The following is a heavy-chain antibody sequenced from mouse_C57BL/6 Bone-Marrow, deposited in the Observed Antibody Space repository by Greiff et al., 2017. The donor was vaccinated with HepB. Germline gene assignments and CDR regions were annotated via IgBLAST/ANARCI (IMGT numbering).Heavy chain of an antibody. D-gene: IGHD1-1*01. J-gene: IGHJ4*01. CDR2: INPNNGGT. CDR1: GYTFTDYN. Sequence: EVQLQQSGPELVKPGASVKIPCKASGYTFTDYNMDWVKQSHGKSLEWIGDINPNNGGTIYNQKFKGKATLTVDKSSSTAYMELRSLTSEDTAVYYCARFNYYGSSYYAMDYWDQGTSVTVSS. V-gene: IGHV1-18*01. CDR3: ARFNYYGSSYYAMDY.